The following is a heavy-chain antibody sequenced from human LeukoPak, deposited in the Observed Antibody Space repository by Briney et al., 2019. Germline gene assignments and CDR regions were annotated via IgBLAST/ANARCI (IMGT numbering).Heavy chain of an antibody. CDR3: ARGYCSSTSCPNDY. CDR1: GYIFTSYF. J-gene: IGHJ4*02. CDR2: INPNSGGT. D-gene: IGHD2-2*01. Sequence: ASVKVSCKASGYIFTSYFMHWVRQAPGQGLEWMGWINPNSGGTNYAQKFQGRVTMTRDTSISTAYMELSRLRSDDTAVYYCARGYCSSTSCPNDYWGQGTLVTVSS. V-gene: IGHV1-2*02.